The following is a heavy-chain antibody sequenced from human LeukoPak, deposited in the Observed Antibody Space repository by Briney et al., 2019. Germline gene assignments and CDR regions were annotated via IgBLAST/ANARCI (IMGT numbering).Heavy chain of an antibody. D-gene: IGHD3-22*01. CDR1: GFTFSDYY. J-gene: IGHJ3*02. CDR2: INWNGGST. Sequence: GGSLRLSCAASGFTFSDYYMSWIRQAPGKGLEWVSGINWNGGSTGYADSVKGRFTISRDNAKNSLYLQMNSLRAEDTALYYCARDSLLAYYYDSSGYYVRDAFDIWGQGTMVTVSS. CDR3: ARDSLLAYYYDSSGYYVRDAFDI. V-gene: IGHV3-20*04.